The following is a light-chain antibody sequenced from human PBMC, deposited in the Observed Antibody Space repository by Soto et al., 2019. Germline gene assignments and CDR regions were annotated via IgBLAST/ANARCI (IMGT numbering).Light chain of an antibody. V-gene: IGKV3-15*01. CDR3: QQDNNWPPMYT. CDR1: QIVSSN. J-gene: IGKJ2*01. CDR2: DAS. Sequence: EIVMTQSPATLSVSPGERATLSCRASQIVSSNVAWYQQNAGQAPRLLINDASTRATGIPARFSGSGSGTEFTLTISILQSEDFAVYYCQQDNNWPPMYTFGQGTTLAIK.